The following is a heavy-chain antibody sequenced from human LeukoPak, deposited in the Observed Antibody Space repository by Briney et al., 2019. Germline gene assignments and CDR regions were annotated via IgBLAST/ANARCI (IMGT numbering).Heavy chain of an antibody. D-gene: IGHD2-15*01. J-gene: IGHJ4*02. CDR2: TYFNNDSA. V-gene: IGHV1-46*01. CDR1: GYSFGSHH. CDR3: ARDNKWSTDY. Sequence: ASVKVSCKASGYSFGSHHIHWVRQAPGQGLEWMGITYFNNDSATYAQKFQGRVSMTRDTSTSTVYLDLSSLTYEDTAVYYCARDNKWSTDYCGQGTLVTVSS.